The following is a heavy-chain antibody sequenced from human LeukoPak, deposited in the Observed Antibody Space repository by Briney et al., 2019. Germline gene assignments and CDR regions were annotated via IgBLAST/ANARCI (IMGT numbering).Heavy chain of an antibody. CDR3: AKGCLVVPAATLND. V-gene: IGHV3-23*01. Sequence: GGSLRLSCAASGFTFSSYAMSWVRQVPGKGLEWVSAISGSGGSTYYADSVKGRFTISRDNSKNTLYLQMNSLRAEDTAVYYCAKGCLVVPAATLNDWGQGTLVTVSS. CDR1: GFTFSSYA. J-gene: IGHJ4*02. D-gene: IGHD2-2*01. CDR2: ISGSGGST.